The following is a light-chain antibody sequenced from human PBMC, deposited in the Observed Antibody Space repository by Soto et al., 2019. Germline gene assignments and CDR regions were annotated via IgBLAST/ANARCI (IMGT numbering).Light chain of an antibody. Sequence: DLVMTQSPDSLAVSLGERATINCKSSQSVLFRSNKKTYLAWFQQKPGQPPKLLIYWASTRESGVPDRFSGSGSGTDFTLTISSLQAEDVPVFYCQQYYTTPWTFGQGTKVEIK. CDR2: WAS. J-gene: IGKJ1*01. V-gene: IGKV4-1*01. CDR3: QQYYTTPWT. CDR1: QSVLFRSNKKTY.